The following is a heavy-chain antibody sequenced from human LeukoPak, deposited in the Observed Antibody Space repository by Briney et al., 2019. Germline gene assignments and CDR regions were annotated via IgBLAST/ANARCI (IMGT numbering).Heavy chain of an antibody. V-gene: IGHV3-33*08. CDR1: GFTFTTYA. J-gene: IGHJ4*02. Sequence: PGGSLRLSCEASGFTFTTYAMSWVRQAPGKGLEWVAVIWYDGSNKYYADSVKGRFTISRDNSKNTLYLQMNSLRAEDTAVYYCARASGEWNDYWGQGTLVTVSS. D-gene: IGHD1-1*01. CDR3: ARASGEWNDY. CDR2: IWYDGSNK.